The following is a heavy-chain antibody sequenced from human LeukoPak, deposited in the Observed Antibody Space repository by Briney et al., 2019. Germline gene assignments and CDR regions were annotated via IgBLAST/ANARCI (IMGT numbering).Heavy chain of an antibody. J-gene: IGHJ5*02. Sequence: SETLSLTCTVSGGSISSGSYYWSWIRQPAGKGLEWIGRIYTSGSTNYNPSLKSRVTISVDTSKNQFSLKLSSVTAADTAVYYCARENGIAAAGRTYNWFDPWGQGTLVTVSS. CDR2: IYTSGST. D-gene: IGHD6-13*01. CDR1: GGSISSGSYY. V-gene: IGHV4-61*02. CDR3: ARENGIAAAGRTYNWFDP.